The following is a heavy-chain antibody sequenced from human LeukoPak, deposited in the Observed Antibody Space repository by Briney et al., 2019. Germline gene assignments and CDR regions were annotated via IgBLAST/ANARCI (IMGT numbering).Heavy chain of an antibody. J-gene: IGHJ4*02. CDR1: GFTFSSYS. CDR3: ARDASGGYSGYEYFDH. D-gene: IGHD5-12*01. CDR2: ISSSSSTI. V-gene: IGHV3-48*04. Sequence: GGSLRLSCAASGFTFSSYSMTWVRQAPGKGLEWVSYISSSSSTIYYADSVKGRFTISRDNAKNSLYLQMNSLRAEDTAVYYCARDASGGYSGYEYFDHWGQGTLVTVSS.